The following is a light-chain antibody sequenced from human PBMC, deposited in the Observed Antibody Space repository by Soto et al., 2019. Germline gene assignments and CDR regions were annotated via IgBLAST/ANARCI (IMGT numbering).Light chain of an antibody. CDR2: AAS. J-gene: IGKJ2*01. CDR3: QHYYNWPPYT. V-gene: IGKV3-15*01. CDR1: QSVSSD. Sequence: EIVMTQSPATLSVSPGERATLSCRASQSVSSDLAWYQQKPGQAPRLLFYAASTRATGIPARFSGSGSGTEFTLTISSLQSEDFAVYYCQHYYNWPPYTFGQGTKLEIK.